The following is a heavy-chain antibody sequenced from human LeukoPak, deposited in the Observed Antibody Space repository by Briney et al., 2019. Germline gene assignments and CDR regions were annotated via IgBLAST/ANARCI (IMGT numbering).Heavy chain of an antibody. CDR2: ISYDGSNK. D-gene: IGHD3-22*01. Sequence: PGGSLRLSCAASGFTFSSYGMHWVCQAPGKGLEWVAVISYDGSNKYYADSVKGRFTISRDNSKNTLYLQMTSLKTEDTAVYYCTTDPHYYDTRLWGQGTLVTVSS. CDR3: TTDPHYYDTRL. V-gene: IGHV3-30*03. J-gene: IGHJ4*02. CDR1: GFTFSSYG.